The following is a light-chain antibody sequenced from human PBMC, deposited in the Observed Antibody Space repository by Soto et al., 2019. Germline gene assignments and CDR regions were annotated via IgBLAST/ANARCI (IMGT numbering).Light chain of an antibody. CDR2: EAS. J-gene: IGKJ1*01. CDR3: QQYNTFWT. V-gene: IGKV1-9*01. CDR1: QDINSY. Sequence: IQLTQPPSSLSASIGDGVTITCRASQDINSYLAWYQQKPGKAPNLLIYEASILQRGVPSRFSGSGSGTEFTLTINGLQPDDFATYYCQQYNTFWTFGQGTKVDI.